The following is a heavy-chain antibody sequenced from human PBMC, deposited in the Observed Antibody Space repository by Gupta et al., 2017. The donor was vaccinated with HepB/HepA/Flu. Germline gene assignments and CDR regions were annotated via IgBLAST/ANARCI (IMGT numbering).Heavy chain of an antibody. CDR3: ARGGDVFVGGSQRLGYYYYYYMDV. CDR1: GGTFSSYA. Sequence: QVQLVQSGAEVKKPGSSVKVSCKASGGTFSSYAISWVRQAPGQGLEWMGGIIPIFGTANYAQKFQGRVTITADESTSTAYMELSSLRSEDTAVYYCARGGDVFVGGSQRLGYYYYYYMDVWGKGTTVTVSS. J-gene: IGHJ6*03. V-gene: IGHV1-69*01. D-gene: IGHD1-26*01. CDR2: IIPIFGTA.